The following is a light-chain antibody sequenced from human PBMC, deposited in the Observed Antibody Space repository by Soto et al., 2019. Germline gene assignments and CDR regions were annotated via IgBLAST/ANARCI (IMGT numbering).Light chain of an antibody. Sequence: EIVLTQSPGTLSLSPGERATLSCRASQSVSSSYLAWYQHKPGQAPRLLIYGASSRPAGIPDRFSGSESGTDFTLTISRLGPEDFAVYYCQQYSSSPPTFGQGTKVEVK. V-gene: IGKV3-20*01. J-gene: IGKJ1*01. CDR1: QSVSSSY. CDR2: GAS. CDR3: QQYSSSPPT.